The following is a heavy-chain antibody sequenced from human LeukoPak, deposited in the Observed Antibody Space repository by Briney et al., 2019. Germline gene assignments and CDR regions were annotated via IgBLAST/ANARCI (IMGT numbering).Heavy chain of an antibody. CDR3: ARDGITMVRGVKSEDY. CDR2: ISYDGSNK. J-gene: IGHJ4*02. V-gene: IGHV3-30-3*01. D-gene: IGHD3-10*01. Sequence: GGSLRLSCAASGFTFSSYAMHWVRQAPGKGLEWVAVISYDGSNKYYADSVKGRFTISRDNSKNTLYLQMNSLRAEDTAVYYCARDGITMVRGVKSEDYWGQGTLVTVSS. CDR1: GFTFSSYA.